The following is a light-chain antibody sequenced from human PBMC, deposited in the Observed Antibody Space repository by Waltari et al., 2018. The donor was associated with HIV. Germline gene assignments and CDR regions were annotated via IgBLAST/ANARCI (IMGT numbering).Light chain of an antibody. CDR1: NIAATKS. Sequence: SYVLTQPPSVSVAPGQTARITCGGNNIAATKSVHWYRLNPGQAPVGVLYDDRHRPSGIPDRFSGSSSGDTATLTISRAEAGDEADYYCQVWDGRGDPVVFGGGTKLAVV. J-gene: IGLJ2*01. CDR3: QVWDGRGDPVV. V-gene: IGLV3-21*02. CDR2: DDR.